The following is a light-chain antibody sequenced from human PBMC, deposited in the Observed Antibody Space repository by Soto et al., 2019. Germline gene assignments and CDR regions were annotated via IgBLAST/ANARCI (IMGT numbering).Light chain of an antibody. Sequence: QSVLTQPASVSGSPGQSITISCTGTSSDVGNYNLVSWYQQHPGKAPKLMIYGVSKRPSGVSNRFSGSKSGNTASLTISGLQAEDEADYYSCSYAGSSTFPYDFGTGTKVTVL. CDR1: SSDVGNYNL. V-gene: IGLV2-23*02. CDR3: CSYAGSSTFPYD. J-gene: IGLJ1*01. CDR2: GVS.